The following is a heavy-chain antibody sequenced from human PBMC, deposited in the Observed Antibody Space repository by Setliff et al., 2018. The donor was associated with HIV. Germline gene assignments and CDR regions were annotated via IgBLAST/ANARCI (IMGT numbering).Heavy chain of an antibody. J-gene: IGHJ4*02. Sequence: PSETLSLTCTVSAVSIGGYSWSWIRQSPGKGLEWIGSIYSTDTTNHNPSLESRVTISVDKSKNQFSLKLNSVTAADTAVYYCARHGTWNSQRFHFDYWGQGTPVTVS. CDR3: ARHGTWNSQRFHFDY. D-gene: IGHD1-7*01. CDR1: AVSIGGYS. V-gene: IGHV4-4*09. CDR2: IYSTDTT.